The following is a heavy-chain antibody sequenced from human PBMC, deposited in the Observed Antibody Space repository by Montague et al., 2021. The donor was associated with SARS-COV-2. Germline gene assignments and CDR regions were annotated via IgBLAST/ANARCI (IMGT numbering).Heavy chain of an antibody. Sequence: SETLSLTCTISGGSVSSSSYYWNWIRQPPGKGLEWIGYIYYTGSTNYNPSLKSRVTMAVDTSRNQFSLKVNSATAEDTAVYYCARGSHQYCGGGSCYSTFDYWGQGTLVIVSS. CDR2: IYYTGST. D-gene: IGHD2-15*01. J-gene: IGHJ4*02. V-gene: IGHV4-61*01. CDR1: GGSVSSSSYY. CDR3: ARGSHQYCGGGSCYSTFDY.